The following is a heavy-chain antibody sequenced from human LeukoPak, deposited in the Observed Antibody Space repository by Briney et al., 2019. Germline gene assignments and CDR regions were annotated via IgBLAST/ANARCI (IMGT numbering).Heavy chain of an antibody. CDR3: ARGYCSGCSCSSDY. D-gene: IGHD2-15*01. V-gene: IGHV3-74*01. CDR2: INNDGSSA. J-gene: IGHJ4*02. CDR1: GFTFNNYW. Sequence: GGSLRLSCAASGFTFNNYWIHWVRQVPGKGLVWVSRINNDGSSASYVDSVKGRFTISRDNAKNTLFLQMNSLRAEDTAIYYCARGYCSGCSCSSDYWGQGTLVTVSS.